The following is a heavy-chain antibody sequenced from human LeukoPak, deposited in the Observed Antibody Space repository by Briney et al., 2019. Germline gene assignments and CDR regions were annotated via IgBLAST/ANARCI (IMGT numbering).Heavy chain of an antibody. D-gene: IGHD6-19*01. CDR2: INHSGST. CDR3: ARALAVAGTVDY. V-gene: IGHV4-34*01. J-gene: IGHJ4*02. Sequence: SETLSLTCAVYGGSFSGYYWSWIRQPPGKGLEWIGEINHSGSTNYNPSLKSRVTISVDTSKNQFSLKLSSVTAADTAVYYCARALAVAGTVDYWGRGTLVTVSS. CDR1: GGSFSGYY.